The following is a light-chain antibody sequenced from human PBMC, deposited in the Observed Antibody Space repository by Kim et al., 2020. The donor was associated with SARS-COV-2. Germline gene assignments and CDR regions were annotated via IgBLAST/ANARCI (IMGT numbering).Light chain of an antibody. CDR1: TLRSYF. Sequence: ALGPTVRITCQGDTLRSYFASCYQQKPGQAPLLVIYGKNNRHSGIPDRVSGSGSGNTASLTITGAQAEDEADYYCSSRDNTGNHVIFGGGTKVTVL. V-gene: IGLV3-19*01. CDR3: SSRDNTGNHVI. J-gene: IGLJ2*01. CDR2: GKN.